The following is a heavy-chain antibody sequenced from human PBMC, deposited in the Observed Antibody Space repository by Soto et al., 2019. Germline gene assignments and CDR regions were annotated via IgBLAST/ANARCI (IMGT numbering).Heavy chain of an antibody. J-gene: IGHJ6*02. Sequence: ASVKVSCKASGYTFTSYGISWVRQAPGQGLEWMGWISAYNGNTNYAQKLQGRVTMTTDTSTSTAYMELRSLRSDDTAVYYCARDNQLLLYYYYGMDVWGQGTTVTVSS. CDR2: ISAYNGNT. CDR1: GYTFTSYG. D-gene: IGHD2-2*01. CDR3: ARDNQLLLYYYYGMDV. V-gene: IGHV1-18*01.